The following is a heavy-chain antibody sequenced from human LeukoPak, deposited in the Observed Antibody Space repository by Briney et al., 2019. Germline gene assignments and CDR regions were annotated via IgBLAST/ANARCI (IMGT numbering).Heavy chain of an antibody. CDR3: ARAVAGFFDY. CDR1: GGSISSSSYY. V-gene: IGHV4-39*01. J-gene: IGHJ4*02. D-gene: IGHD6-19*01. Sequence: SETLSLTCTVSGGSISSSSYYWGWIRQPPGKGLEWIGSIYYSGSTYYNPSLKSRVTISVDTSKNQFSLKLSSVTAADTAEYYCARAVAGFFDYWGQGTLVTVSS. CDR2: IYYSGST.